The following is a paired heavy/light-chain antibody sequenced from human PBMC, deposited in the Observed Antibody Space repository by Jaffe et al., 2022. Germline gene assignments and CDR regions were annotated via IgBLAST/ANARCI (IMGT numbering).Heavy chain of an antibody. V-gene: IGHV3-30*18. D-gene: IGHD3-16*02. Sequence: QVQLVESGGGVVQPGRSLRLSCAASGFTFSSYGMHWVRQAPGKGLEWVAVISYDGSNKYYADSVKGRFTISRDNSKNTLYLQMNSLRAEDTAVYYCAKVVLASSSSYDYIWGSYRYFDLWGRGTLVTVSS. CDR2: ISYDGSNK. CDR3: AKVVLASSSSYDYIWGSYRYFDL. CDR1: GFTFSSYG. J-gene: IGHJ2*01.
Light chain of an antibody. J-gene: IGLJ1*01. CDR3: AAWDDSLSGPFV. CDR2: RNN. V-gene: IGLV1-47*01. CDR1: SSNIGSNY. Sequence: QSVLTQPPSASGTPGQRVTISCSGSSSNIGSNYVYWYQQLPGTAPKLLIYRNNQRPSGVPDRFSGSKSGTSASLAISGLRSEDEADYYCAAWDDSLSGPFVFGTGTKVTVL.